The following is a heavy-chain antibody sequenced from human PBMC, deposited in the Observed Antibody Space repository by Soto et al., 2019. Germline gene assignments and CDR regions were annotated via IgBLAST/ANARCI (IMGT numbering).Heavy chain of an antibody. J-gene: IGHJ4*02. V-gene: IGHV4-34*01. D-gene: IGHD3-10*01. Sequence: QVQLQQWGAGLLKPSETLSLTCAVYGGSFSGYYWSWIRQPPGKGLEWIGEINHSGSTNYNPSLKSRVTIAVDTSKNQFSLKLSSVTAADTAVYYCARDASSGSTGYWGQGTLVTVSS. CDR1: GGSFSGYY. CDR2: INHSGST. CDR3: ARDASSGSTGY.